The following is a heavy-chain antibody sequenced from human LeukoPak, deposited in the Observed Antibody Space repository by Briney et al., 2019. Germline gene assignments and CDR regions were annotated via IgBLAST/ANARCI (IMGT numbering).Heavy chain of an antibody. CDR1: GYTFTGYY. Sequence: ASVKVSCKASGYTFTGYYMHWVRQAPGQGLEWMGWINPNSGGTNYAQKLQGRVTMTRDTSISTAYMELNRLTSDDTAVYFCAREYSQSYTPLSPWGQGTLVTVSS. CDR2: INPNSGGT. V-gene: IGHV1-2*02. D-gene: IGHD3-10*01. CDR3: AREYSQSYTPLSP. J-gene: IGHJ5*02.